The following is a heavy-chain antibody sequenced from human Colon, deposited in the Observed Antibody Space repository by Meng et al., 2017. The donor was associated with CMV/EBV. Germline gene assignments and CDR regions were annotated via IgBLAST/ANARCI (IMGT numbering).Heavy chain of an antibody. D-gene: IGHD2-21*01. CDR1: GFMFISYG. CDR3: AKDRAYCGSFSCSPNYFDG. Sequence: GGSLRLSCAASGFMFISYGMHWVRQAPGKGLEWVAVIGYDGRSDSYADSVRGRFTITRDNSKNTVYLQMRSLRAEDTAVYYCAKDRAYCGSFSCSPNYFDGWGQGNLVTVSS. CDR2: IGYDGRSD. J-gene: IGHJ4*02. V-gene: IGHV3-33*06.